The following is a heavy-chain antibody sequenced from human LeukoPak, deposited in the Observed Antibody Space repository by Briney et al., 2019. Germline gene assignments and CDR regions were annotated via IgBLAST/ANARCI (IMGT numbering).Heavy chain of an antibody. CDR1: GGSISSYY. Sequence: SETLSLTCTVSGGSISSYYWSWIRQAPGKGLEWIGYIYYSGSTNYNPSLKSRVTISVDTSKNQFSLKLSSVTAADTAVYYCAREEDSSGYYYWGQGTLVTVSS. V-gene: IGHV4-59*01. D-gene: IGHD3-22*01. CDR3: AREEDSSGYYY. CDR2: IYYSGST. J-gene: IGHJ4*02.